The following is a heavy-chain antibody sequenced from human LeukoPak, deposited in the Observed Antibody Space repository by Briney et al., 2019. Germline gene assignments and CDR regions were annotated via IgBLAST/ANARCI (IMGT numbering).Heavy chain of an antibody. D-gene: IGHD6-19*01. CDR3: ARRHSSGWFYY. J-gene: IGHJ4*02. Sequence: PETLSLTCTVSGYSISNGYYWDWIRQPPGRGLEWIGNIYRSGSTSYNPSLKSRVTISVDTSKNQLSLKVNSVTAADTAVYYCARRHSSGWFYYWGQGTLVTVSS. CDR2: IYRSGST. CDR1: GYSISNGYY. V-gene: IGHV4-38-2*02.